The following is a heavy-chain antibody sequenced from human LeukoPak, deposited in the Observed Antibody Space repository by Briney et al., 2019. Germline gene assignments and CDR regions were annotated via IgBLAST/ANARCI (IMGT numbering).Heavy chain of an antibody. Sequence: GRSLRLSCAASGFTFSSYSMNWVRQAPGKGLEWVSYISTSSSTIFYADSVKGRFTISRDNAKNSLYLQMNSLRAEDTAVYYCARDQKPPRPSGYYYMDVWGKGTTVTVSS. CDR1: GFTFSSYS. CDR2: ISTSSSTI. D-gene: IGHD3-3*01. CDR3: ARDQKPPRPSGYYYMDV. J-gene: IGHJ6*03. V-gene: IGHV3-48*01.